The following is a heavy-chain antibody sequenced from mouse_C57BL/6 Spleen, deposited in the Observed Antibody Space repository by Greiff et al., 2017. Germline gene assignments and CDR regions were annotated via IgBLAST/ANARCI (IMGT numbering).Heavy chain of an antibody. Sequence: EVQVVESGGGLVKPGGSLKLSCAASGFTFSSYGMSWVRQTPDKGLEWVATISSGGSYNYYSDSVTGRFTISRDNAKNTLFLKMNSLKSEDTAMYYCARRDGTGYWYIDVWGTGTTVTVSS. J-gene: IGHJ1*03. CDR2: ISSGGSYN. V-gene: IGHV5-6*01. CDR1: GFTFSSYG. D-gene: IGHD1-1*01. CDR3: ARRDGTGYWYIDV.